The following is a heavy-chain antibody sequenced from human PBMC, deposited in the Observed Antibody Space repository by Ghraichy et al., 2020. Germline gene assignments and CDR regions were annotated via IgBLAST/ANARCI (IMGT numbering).Heavy chain of an antibody. J-gene: IGHJ6*02. CDR2: ISAYNGNT. Sequence: ASVKVSCKASGYTFTSYGISWVRQAPGQGLEWMGWISAYNGNTNYAQKLQGRVTMTTDTSTSPAYMELRSLRSDAAAVYWCSTDTIFGVVRARYYGMDVWGQGTTVTVSS. CDR1: GYTFTSYG. CDR3: STDTIFGVVRARYYGMDV. V-gene: IGHV1-18*01. D-gene: IGHD3-3*01.